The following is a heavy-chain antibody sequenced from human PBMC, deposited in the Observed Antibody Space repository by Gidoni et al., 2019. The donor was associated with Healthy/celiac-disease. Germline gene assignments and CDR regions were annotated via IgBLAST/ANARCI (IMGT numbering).Heavy chain of an antibody. V-gene: IGHV4-38-2*01. CDR1: GYSISSVYY. CDR3: ARTHSGYDFRQAAFDI. Sequence: QVQLQDSVPGLVQPSDTLSLPDAVTGYSISSVYYWGWIRQPPGKWLEWIGSIYHSGRTYYNPSLKSRVTISVDTSKNHFSLKLSSVTAADTAVYYCARTHSGYDFRQAAFDIWGQGTMVTVSS. D-gene: IGHD5-12*01. CDR2: IYHSGRT. J-gene: IGHJ3*02.